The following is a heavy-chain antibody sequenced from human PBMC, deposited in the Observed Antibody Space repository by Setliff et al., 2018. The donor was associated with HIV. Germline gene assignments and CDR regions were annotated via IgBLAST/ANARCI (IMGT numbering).Heavy chain of an antibody. V-gene: IGHV3-7*01. CDR1: RFDFNNYW. CDR2: IGQDGSEK. J-gene: IGHJ6*02. Sequence: GGSMRLSCAASRFDFNNYWMCWVRQAPGKGLEWVANIGQDGSEKNYVDSVKGRFTISRDNAKNSMDLQMNSLRAEDTAIYYCARKLRPGHGVDVWGQGTTVTVSS. CDR3: ARKLRPGHGVDV. D-gene: IGHD3-10*01.